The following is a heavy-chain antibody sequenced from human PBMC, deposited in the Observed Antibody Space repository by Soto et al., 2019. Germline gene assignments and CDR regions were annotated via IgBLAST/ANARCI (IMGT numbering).Heavy chain of an antibody. CDR1: GFPFSSYA. V-gene: IGHV3-23*01. D-gene: IGHD1-20*01. CDR3: AKDLTGPRIFYYMDV. Sequence: PGGSLRLSCAASGFPFSSYAMSWVRQAPGKGLEWVSAISGSGGSTYYADSVKGRFTISRDNSKNTLYLQMNSLRAEDTAVYYCAKDLTGPRIFYYMDVWGKGTTVTVSS. J-gene: IGHJ6*03. CDR2: ISGSGGST.